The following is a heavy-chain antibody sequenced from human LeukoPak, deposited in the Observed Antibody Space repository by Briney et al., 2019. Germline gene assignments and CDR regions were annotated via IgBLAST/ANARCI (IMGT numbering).Heavy chain of an antibody. CDR2: ISYDGSNK. V-gene: IGHV3-30-3*01. D-gene: IGHD6-13*01. CDR1: GFTLSSYA. Sequence: GRSLRLSCAASGFTLSSYAMHWVRQAPGKGLEWVAVISYDGSNKYYADSVKGRFTISRDNSKNTLYLQMNSLRAEDTAVYYCARAPIAAAGPEFDYWGQGTLVTVSS. J-gene: IGHJ4*02. CDR3: ARAPIAAAGPEFDY.